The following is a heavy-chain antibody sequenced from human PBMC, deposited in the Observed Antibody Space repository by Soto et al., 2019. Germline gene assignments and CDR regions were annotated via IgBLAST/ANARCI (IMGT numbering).Heavy chain of an antibody. CDR2: IKEDGSQK. D-gene: IGHD1-26*01. CDR1: GFSFSMYW. V-gene: IGHV3-7*01. Sequence: EVQLVESGGGLVQPGGSLRLSCAASGFSFSMYWMSWVRQAPGKGLEWVANIKEDGSQKYYVDSVKGRFTISRDNAKNSLYLQMNSLRADDTDVYYFARHQVGYRVTAYWGQGTLVTVYS. J-gene: IGHJ4*02. CDR3: ARHQVGYRVTAY.